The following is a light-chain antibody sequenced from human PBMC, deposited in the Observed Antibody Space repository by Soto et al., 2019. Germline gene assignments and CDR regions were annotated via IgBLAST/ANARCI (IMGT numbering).Light chain of an antibody. Sequence: EIVLTQSPGTLSLSPGERATLSCRASQSVSSSYLAWYQQKPGQAPRLLIYGASSRATGIPDRFSGSGSGRVFTLTISLLEHEDFVVYYCQQYGSSPLTFGGGTKVEIK. V-gene: IGKV3-20*01. CDR1: QSVSSSY. CDR2: GAS. CDR3: QQYGSSPLT. J-gene: IGKJ4*02.